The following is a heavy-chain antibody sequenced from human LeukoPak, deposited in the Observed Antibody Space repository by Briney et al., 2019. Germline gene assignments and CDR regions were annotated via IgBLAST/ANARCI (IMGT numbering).Heavy chain of an antibody. D-gene: IGHD2-15*01. CDR2: INHSGST. V-gene: IGHV4-34*01. Sequence: SETLSLTCAVDGGSFSGYYWSWIRQPPGKGLEWVGEINHSGSTNYNPSVKSRVTISVDTSKNQFSLKLSSVTAADTAVYYCARSFRSCSGGSCSSRRYYYYMDVWGKGTTVIVSS. CDR1: GGSFSGYY. J-gene: IGHJ6*03. CDR3: ARSFRSCSGGSCSSRRYYYYMDV.